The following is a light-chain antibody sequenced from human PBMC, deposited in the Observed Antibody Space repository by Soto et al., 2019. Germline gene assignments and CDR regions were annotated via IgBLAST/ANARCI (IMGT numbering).Light chain of an antibody. CDR2: EVS. CDR1: SSDVGRYDY. J-gene: IGLJ1*01. Sequence: QFVLTQPASVSGSPGQSITISCTGTSSDVGRYDYVSWYQQHPGKAPKLMVSEVSHRPSGVSNRFSGSKSGNTASLTISGLQAEDEADYYCSSYSTMGTYVFGAGTKVTVL. CDR3: SSYSTMGTYV. V-gene: IGLV2-14*01.